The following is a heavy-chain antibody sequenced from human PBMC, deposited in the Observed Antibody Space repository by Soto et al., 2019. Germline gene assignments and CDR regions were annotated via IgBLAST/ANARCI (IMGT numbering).Heavy chain of an antibody. Sequence: QITLKESGPPLVKPTQTLTLTCTFSGFSLSTSGVGVGWIRQPPGKALEWLALIYWDDDKRYSPSLKSRLTITKDTSKNQVVLTMTNMDPVDTATYYCAHRYCSGGSCYFDYWGQGTLVTVSS. J-gene: IGHJ4*02. D-gene: IGHD2-15*01. CDR1: GFSLSTSGVG. V-gene: IGHV2-5*02. CDR3: AHRYCSGGSCYFDY. CDR2: IYWDDDK.